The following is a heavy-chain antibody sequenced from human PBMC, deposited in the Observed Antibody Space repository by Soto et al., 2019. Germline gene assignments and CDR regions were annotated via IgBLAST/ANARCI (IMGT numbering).Heavy chain of an antibody. V-gene: IGHV1-46*01. D-gene: IGHD3-10*01. J-gene: IGHJ6*02. CDR1: GDSVTKHY. Sequence: GASVEVCCEASGDSVTKHYVHWARQAPGQGLEWMGIINPSDAGTSYAQKFQGRVTMIRDTSTSTVDMEVSSLRSEDTAVYYCARDGRPMDWPRDYHYGMDVWGQGTTVTVSS. CDR3: ARDGRPMDWPRDYHYGMDV. CDR2: INPSDAGT.